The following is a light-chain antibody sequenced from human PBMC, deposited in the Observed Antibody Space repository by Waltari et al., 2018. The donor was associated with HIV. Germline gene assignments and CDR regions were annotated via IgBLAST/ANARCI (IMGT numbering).Light chain of an antibody. CDR3: QSYDSSNHVV. CDR1: SGGIASNY. CDR2: EHN. V-gene: IGLV6-57*01. J-gene: IGLJ2*01. Sequence: NFMLTHTHSVSESPGKTVTISCTRSSGGIASNYVQWYQQRPGSSPTTVIYEHNQRPSGVPDRFSGSIDSSSNSASLTISGLKTEDEADYYCQSYDSSNHVVFGGGTKVTVL.